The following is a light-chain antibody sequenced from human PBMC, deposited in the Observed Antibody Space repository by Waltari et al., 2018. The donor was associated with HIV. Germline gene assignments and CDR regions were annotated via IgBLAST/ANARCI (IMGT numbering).Light chain of an antibody. V-gene: IGLV1-44*01. CDR2: SNG. CDR1: RSTIASNT. Sequence: HSVLPPSPSASGTPGQSVTLPCSGSRSTIASNTVSWDQPLPGPAPKHFTYSNGKRPSGVPDRLSRSKSGTSASLAISGLQSEDEADYYCAAWDDSLNGWVFGGGTKLTVV. J-gene: IGLJ3*02. CDR3: AAWDDSLNGWV.